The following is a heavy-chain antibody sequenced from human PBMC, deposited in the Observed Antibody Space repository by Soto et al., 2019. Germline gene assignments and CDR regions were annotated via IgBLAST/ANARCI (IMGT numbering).Heavy chain of an antibody. J-gene: IGHJ4*02. Sequence: ASVKVSCKASGYTFTSYGINWVRQAPGQGLEWMGWISAYSGNTHCAQKLQGRVTMTTDTSTSTAYMELRSLRSDDTAVYYCARVQSGYDFAYWGQGTLVTVSS. CDR1: GYTFTSYG. V-gene: IGHV1-18*01. CDR3: ARVQSGYDFAY. CDR2: ISAYSGNT. D-gene: IGHD5-12*01.